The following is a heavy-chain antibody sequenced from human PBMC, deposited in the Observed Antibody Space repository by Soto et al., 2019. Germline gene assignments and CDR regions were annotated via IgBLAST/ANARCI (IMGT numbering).Heavy chain of an antibody. CDR3: AASFSGWYNYYYYGMDV. J-gene: IGHJ6*02. Sequence: SETLSLTCTVSGGSISSSSYYWGWIRQPTGKGLEWIGSIYYSGSTYYKPSLKSPVTISVDPSKNQFSLKLSSVTAADTAVYYCAASFSGWYNYYYYGMDVWGQGTTVS. D-gene: IGHD6-19*01. CDR1: GGSISSSSYY. CDR2: IYYSGST. V-gene: IGHV4-39*01.